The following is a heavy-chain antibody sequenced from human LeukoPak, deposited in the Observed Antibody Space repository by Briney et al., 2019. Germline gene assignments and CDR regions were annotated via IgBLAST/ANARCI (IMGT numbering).Heavy chain of an antibody. J-gene: IGHJ4*02. V-gene: IGHV4-59*01. CDR3: ARVTPTIASVSDY. Sequence: SETLSLTCTVSGGSISSYYWSWIRQPPGKGLEWVGYIYYSGSTHYNPSLKSRVTMSVDTSKNQFSLNLSSVTAADTAVYYCARVTPTIASVSDYWGQGTLVTVTS. CDR1: GGSISSYY. D-gene: IGHD5-24*01. CDR2: IYYSGST.